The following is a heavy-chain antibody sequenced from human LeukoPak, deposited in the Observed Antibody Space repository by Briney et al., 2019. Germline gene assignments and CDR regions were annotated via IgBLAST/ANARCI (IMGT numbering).Heavy chain of an antibody. CDR1: GYTFTSYD. Sequence: ASVKVSCKASGYTFTSYDINWVRQATGQGLEWMGWMNPNSGNTGYAQKFQGRVTITRNTSISTAYMELSSLRSEDTAVYYCARGSGVATDYYYYYMDVWGKGTTVTVSS. CDR3: ARGSGVATDYYYYYMDV. V-gene: IGHV1-8*03. CDR2: MNPNSGNT. D-gene: IGHD5-12*01. J-gene: IGHJ6*03.